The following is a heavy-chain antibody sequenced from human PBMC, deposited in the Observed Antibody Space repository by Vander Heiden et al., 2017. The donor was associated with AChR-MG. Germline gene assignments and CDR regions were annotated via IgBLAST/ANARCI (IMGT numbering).Heavy chain of an antibody. J-gene: IGHJ4*02. CDR2: IKQDGSEK. CDR3: ASRDILTGYPLDY. CDR1: AFTFSSYW. Sequence: EVQLVESGGGLVQPGGALRLSCAASAFTFSSYWMRWVRQEPGKGLEWVANIKQDGSEKYYVDSVKGRFTISRDNAKNSLYLQMNSLRAEDTAVYYCASRDILTGYPLDYRGQGTLVTVSS. D-gene: IGHD3-9*01. V-gene: IGHV3-7*03.